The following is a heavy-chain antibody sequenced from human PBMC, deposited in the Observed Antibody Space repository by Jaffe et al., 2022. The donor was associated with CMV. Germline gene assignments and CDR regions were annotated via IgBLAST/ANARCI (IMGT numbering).Heavy chain of an antibody. CDR3: AKRGSSGYFDY. CDR2: VSSSGGST. V-gene: IGHV3-23*01. D-gene: IGHD6-6*01. J-gene: IGHJ4*02. CDR1: GFTFGSYA. Sequence: EVQLLESGGGLVQSGGSLRLSCAASGFTFGSYAMSWVRQAPGRGLEWVSAVSSSGGSTYYADSVKGRFSISRDNFRNTLYLQMSSLRAEDTALYYCAKRGSSGYFDYWGQGTLVTVSS.